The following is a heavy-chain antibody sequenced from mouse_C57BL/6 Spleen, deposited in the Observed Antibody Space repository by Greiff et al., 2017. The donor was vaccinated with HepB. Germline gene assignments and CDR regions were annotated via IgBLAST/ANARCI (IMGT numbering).Heavy chain of an antibody. Sequence: EVKLMESGGGLVKPGGSLKLSCAASGFTFSDYGMHWVRQAPEKGLEWVAYISSGSSTIYYADTVKGRFTISRDNAKNTLFLQMTSLRSEDTAMYYCAATMPTGAWFAYWGQGTLVTVSA. J-gene: IGHJ3*01. CDR1: GFTFSDYG. D-gene: IGHD2-1*01. CDR3: AATMPTGAWFAY. V-gene: IGHV5-17*01. CDR2: ISSGSSTI.